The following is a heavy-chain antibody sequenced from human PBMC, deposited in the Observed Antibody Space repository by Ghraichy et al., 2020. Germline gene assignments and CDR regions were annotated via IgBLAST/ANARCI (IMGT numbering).Heavy chain of an antibody. D-gene: IGHD6-13*01. Sequence: SGPTLVKPTQTLTLTCTFSGFSLSTSGMCVSWIRQPPGKALEWLALIDWDDDKYYSTSLKTRLTISKDTSKNQVVLTMTNMDPVDTATYYCARLTSTYLSWSHGMDVWGQGTTVTVSS. V-gene: IGHV2-70*01. CDR1: GFSLSTSGMC. J-gene: IGHJ6*02. CDR2: IDWDDDK. CDR3: ARLTSTYLSWSHGMDV.